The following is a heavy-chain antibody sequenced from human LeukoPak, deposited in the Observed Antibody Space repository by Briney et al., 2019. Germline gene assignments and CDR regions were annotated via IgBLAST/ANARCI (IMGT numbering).Heavy chain of an antibody. CDR3: ARDRGWLARRLPNYMDV. CDR1: GFTFSSYS. V-gene: IGHV3-21*01. Sequence: GGSLRLSCAASGFTFSSYSMNWVRQAPGKGLEWVSSISSSSSYIYYADSVKGRFTISRDNAKNSLYLQMNSLRAEDTAVYYCARDRGWLARRLPNYMDVWGKGTTVTVSS. J-gene: IGHJ6*03. CDR2: ISSSSSYI. D-gene: IGHD6-19*01.